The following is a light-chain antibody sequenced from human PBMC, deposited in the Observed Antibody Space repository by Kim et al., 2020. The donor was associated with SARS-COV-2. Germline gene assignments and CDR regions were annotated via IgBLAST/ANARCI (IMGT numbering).Light chain of an antibody. J-gene: IGKJ5*01. V-gene: IGKV1-9*01. CDR1: QRIGSY. CDR3: QELNTYPRVT. CDR2: DAS. Sequence: AGGDRVAISCRAGQRIGSYLAWYQPKPGKAPKRLIYDASTLPGWVPSRFSGSGSGTEFTLTINSLQPECFATFYCQELNTYPRVTFGQGTRLEIK.